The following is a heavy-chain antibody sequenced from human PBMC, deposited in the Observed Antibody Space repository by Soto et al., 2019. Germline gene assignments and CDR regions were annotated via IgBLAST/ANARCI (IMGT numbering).Heavy chain of an antibody. CDR3: AVLNYDFWSGFLVPGNMDV. CDR1: GYTFTGYY. V-gene: IGHV1-2*02. D-gene: IGHD3-3*01. J-gene: IGHJ6*02. Sequence: ASVKVSCKASGYTFTGYYMHWLRQAPGQGLEWMGWINPNSGGTNYAQKFQGRVTMTRDTSISTAYMELSRLRSDDTAVYSCAVLNYDFWSGFLVPGNMDVWGQGTTVTVSS. CDR2: INPNSGGT.